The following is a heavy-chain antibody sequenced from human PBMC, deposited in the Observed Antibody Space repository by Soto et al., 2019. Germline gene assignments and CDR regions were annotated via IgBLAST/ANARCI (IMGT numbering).Heavy chain of an antibody. CDR1: GFTFSSYG. V-gene: IGHV3-30*18. D-gene: IGHD6-19*01. J-gene: IGHJ5*02. Sequence: QVQLVESGGGVVQPGRSLRLSCAASGFTFSSYGMHWVRQAPGKGLEWVAVISYDGSNKYYADSVKGRFTISRDNSKNTLYLQMNSLRAEDTAVYYCAKDFGIAVADWENWFDPWGQGTLVTVSS. CDR2: ISYDGSNK. CDR3: AKDFGIAVADWENWFDP.